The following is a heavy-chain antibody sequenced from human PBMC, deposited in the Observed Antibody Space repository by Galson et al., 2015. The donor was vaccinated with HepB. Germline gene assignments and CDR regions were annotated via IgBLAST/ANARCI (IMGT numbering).Heavy chain of an antibody. Sequence: QSGAEVKKPGESLKISCKGSGYSFTSYWIGWVRQMPGKGLEWMGIIYPGDSDTRYSPSFQGQVTISADKSISTAYLQWSSLKASDTAMYYCARPATPTYYYDSSGDPGYFQHWGQGTLVTVSS. V-gene: IGHV5-51*01. CDR3: ARPATPTYYYDSSGDPGYFQH. CDR1: GYSFTSYW. J-gene: IGHJ1*01. CDR2: IYPGDSDT. D-gene: IGHD3-22*01.